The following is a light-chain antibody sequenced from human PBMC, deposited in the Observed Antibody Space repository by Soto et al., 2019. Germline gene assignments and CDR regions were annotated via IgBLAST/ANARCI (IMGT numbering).Light chain of an antibody. V-gene: IGLV4-69*01. CDR1: SGHSSYA. CDR2: LNGDGSH. CDR3: QTWGTGTVI. J-gene: IGLJ2*01. Sequence: QPVLTQSPSASASLGASVKLTCTLSSGHSSYAIAWHQQQPEKGPRYLMKLNGDGSHSKGDGVPDRFSGSSSGAERYLTISSLQSEDEADYYCQTWGTGTVIFGGGTKLTVL.